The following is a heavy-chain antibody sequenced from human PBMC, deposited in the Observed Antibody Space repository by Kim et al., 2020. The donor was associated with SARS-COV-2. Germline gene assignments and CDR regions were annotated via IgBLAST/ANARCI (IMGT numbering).Heavy chain of an antibody. D-gene: IGHD3-22*01. CDR1: GFTFSSYW. CDR2: INSDGSST. J-gene: IGHJ4*02. Sequence: GGSLRLSCAASGFTFSSYWMHWVRQAPGKGLVWVSRINSDGSSTSYADSVKGRFTISRDNAKNTLYLQMNSLRAEDTAVYYCARRVGLGGYDYWGQGTLVTVSS. CDR3: ARRVGLGGYDY. V-gene: IGHV3-74*01.